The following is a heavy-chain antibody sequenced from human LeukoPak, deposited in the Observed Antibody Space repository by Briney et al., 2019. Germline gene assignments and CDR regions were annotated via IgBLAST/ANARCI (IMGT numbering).Heavy chain of an antibody. CDR1: GFTFSSYS. D-gene: IGHD6-13*01. J-gene: IGHJ6*02. Sequence: GGSLRLSCAASGFTFSSYSMNWVRQAPGEGLEWVSSISSSSSYIYYADSVKGRFTISRDNAKNSLYLQMSSLRAEDTAVYYCARDGYSSRANYYGMDVWGQGTTVTVSS. CDR3: ARDGYSSRANYYGMDV. V-gene: IGHV3-21*01. CDR2: ISSSSSYI.